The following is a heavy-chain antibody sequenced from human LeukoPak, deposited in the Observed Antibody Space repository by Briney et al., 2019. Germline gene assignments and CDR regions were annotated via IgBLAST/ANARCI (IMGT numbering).Heavy chain of an antibody. CDR2: MNPNSGNT. CDR1: GYTFTSYD. D-gene: IGHD3-22*01. V-gene: IGHV1-8*03. Sequence: ASVKVSCKASGYTFTSYDINWVRQATGQGLEWMGWMNPNSGNTGYAQKFQGRVTITRNTSISTAYMELSSLRSEDTAVHYCARGGGPGYDSSGYYLNYYYYYMDVWGKGTTVTVSS. CDR3: ARGGGPGYDSSGYYLNYYYYYMDV. J-gene: IGHJ6*03.